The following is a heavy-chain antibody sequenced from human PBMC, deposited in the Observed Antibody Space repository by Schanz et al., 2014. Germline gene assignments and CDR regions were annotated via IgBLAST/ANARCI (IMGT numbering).Heavy chain of an antibody. CDR3: VRDTDYHFDY. J-gene: IGHJ4*02. CDR1: GFTFSNYN. CDR2: ISRSSSTI. V-gene: IGHV3-48*04. Sequence: EVQLVESGGGLVQPGGSLRLSCAASGFTFSNYNMNWVRQAPGKGLEWVSYISRSSSTIYYTDSVKGRFTISRDNAKNTLYLQMNSLRAEDTAVYYCVRDTDYHFDYWGQGTLVTVSS. D-gene: IGHD4-17*01.